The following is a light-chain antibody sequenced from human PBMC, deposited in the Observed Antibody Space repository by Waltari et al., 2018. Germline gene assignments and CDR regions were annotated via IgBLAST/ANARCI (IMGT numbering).Light chain of an antibody. CDR2: DVK. CDR1: TSAVGAYAY. V-gene: IGLV2-14*03. CDR3: SSSTTTTLI. J-gene: IGLJ2*01. Sequence: QSALTPPASVSGSPGQSITISCTGTTSAVGAYAYVSWYQQHPGKAPKLMIYDVKSRPSGVSARFSGSKSGNTASLTISGLQTEDEADYYCSSSTTTTLIFGGGTKLTVL.